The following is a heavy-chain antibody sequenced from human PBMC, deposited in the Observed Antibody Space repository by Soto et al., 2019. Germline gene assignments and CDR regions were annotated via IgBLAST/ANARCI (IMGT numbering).Heavy chain of an antibody. Sequence: GGSLRLSSAASGFTFSSYEMNWVRQAPGKGLEWVSYISSSGSTIYYADSVKGRFTISRDNAKNSLYLQMNSLRAEDTAVYYCAREDYGDYRRGYYFDYWGQGTLVTVSS. CDR3: AREDYGDYRRGYYFDY. CDR1: GFTFSSYE. V-gene: IGHV3-48*03. J-gene: IGHJ4*02. CDR2: ISSSGSTI. D-gene: IGHD4-17*01.